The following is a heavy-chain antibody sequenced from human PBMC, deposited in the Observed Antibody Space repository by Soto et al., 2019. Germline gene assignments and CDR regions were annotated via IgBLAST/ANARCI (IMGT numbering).Heavy chain of an antibody. D-gene: IGHD2-15*01. CDR2: IYTDGTT. V-gene: IGHV4-4*07. CDR3: AREVRGGFTGIFDQ. J-gene: IGHJ4*02. Sequence: SATLSLTRTVSGHSISDYFYWSWIRQPAGKGLEWIGRIYTDGTTKYNPSLKSRVTLSLDKSKNQFSLRLSSVTAADTAVYYFAREVRGGFTGIFDQWGRG. CDR1: GHSISDYFY.